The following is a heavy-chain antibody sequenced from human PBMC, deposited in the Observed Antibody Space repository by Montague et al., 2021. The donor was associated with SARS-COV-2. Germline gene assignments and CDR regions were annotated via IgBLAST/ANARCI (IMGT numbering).Heavy chain of an antibody. CDR2: IFPGGST. V-gene: IGHV4-30-2*01. D-gene: IGHD6-19*01. CDR1: GGSISNGSYP. J-gene: IGHJ4*02. Sequence: TLSLTCSVSGGSISNGSYPWSWIRQPPGKGLEWIGYIFPGGSTYYNASLQSRVTISIDNSKNQFSPKLSSVTAADTAVYYCARDIAVAGLFDYWGQGTLVTVSS. CDR3: ARDIAVAGLFDY.